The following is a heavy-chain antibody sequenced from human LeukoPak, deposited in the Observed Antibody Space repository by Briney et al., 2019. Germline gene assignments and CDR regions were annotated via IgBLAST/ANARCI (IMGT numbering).Heavy chain of an antibody. CDR1: GFTFSTYA. CDR2: ISYDGSNK. V-gene: IGHV3-30-3*01. CDR3: ARDREQLGSFDY. Sequence: GGSLRLSCAASGFTFSTYAMHWVRQAPAKGLEWVAVISYDGSNKYYADSVKGRFTISRDNSKNTLYLQMNSLRAEDTAVYYCARDREQLGSFDYWGQGTLVTVSS. D-gene: IGHD6-13*01. J-gene: IGHJ4*02.